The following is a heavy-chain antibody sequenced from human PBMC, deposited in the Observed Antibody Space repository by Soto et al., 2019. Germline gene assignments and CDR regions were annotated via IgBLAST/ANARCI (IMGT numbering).Heavy chain of an antibody. V-gene: IGHV2-5*02. Sequence: QITLKESGPTLVKPTQTLTLTCTFSGFSLSTIGVGVGWIRHPPGKALEWLALIYWDDDKRYSPSLTSRLTITKDTSKNQVVLTTTNMDPVDTATSYCAHVLVVVANYGMDVWGQGTTVTVSS. CDR2: IYWDDDK. CDR1: GFSLSTIGVG. D-gene: IGHD2-15*01. CDR3: AHVLVVVANYGMDV. J-gene: IGHJ6*02.